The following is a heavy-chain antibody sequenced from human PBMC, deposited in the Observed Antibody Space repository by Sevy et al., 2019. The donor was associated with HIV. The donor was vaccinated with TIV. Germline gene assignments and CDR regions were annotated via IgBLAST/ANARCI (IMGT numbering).Heavy chain of an antibody. D-gene: IGHD2-8*01. CDR3: AREGCTKPHDY. J-gene: IGHJ4*02. CDR2: LSFGCGEI. CDR1: GFTFNKYS. Sequence: GGSLRLSCAASGFTFNKYSMSWVRQPPGKGLEWVSTLSFGCGEINYADSVKGRFTISRDNSKSSMYLQMNNLRPEDTAVYYCAREGCTKPHDYWGQGTLVTVSS. V-gene: IGHV3-23*01.